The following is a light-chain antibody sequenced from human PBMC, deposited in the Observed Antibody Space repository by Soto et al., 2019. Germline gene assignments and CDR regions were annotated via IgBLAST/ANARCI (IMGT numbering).Light chain of an antibody. V-gene: IGKV1-6*01. J-gene: IGKJ1*01. CDR1: QAIRND. CDR3: QHYSTVWA. CDR2: GAS. Sequence: AIQMTQSPSSLSASVGDRVTITCRASQAIRNDLGWYQQKPGKAPNLLIFGASNLQPGVPFRFSASGSGTNFTLTISSLQPDDFATYYCQHYSTVWAFGQGTKVEI.